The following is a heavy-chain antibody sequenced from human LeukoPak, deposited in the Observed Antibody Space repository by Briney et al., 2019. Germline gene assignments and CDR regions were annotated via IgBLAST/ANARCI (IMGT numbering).Heavy chain of an antibody. CDR1: GFIVSTNY. V-gene: IGHV3-53*01. J-gene: IGHJ4*02. Sequence: GGSLRLSCAASGFIVSTNYVSWVRQPPGKGLEWVSTIYSGGSTHYADSVKGRFTISRDNSKNTLSLQMNSLRAEDTAIYYCAGGDYGPIYWGQGTLVTVSS. CDR3: AGGDYGPIY. CDR2: IYSGGST. D-gene: IGHD4-17*01.